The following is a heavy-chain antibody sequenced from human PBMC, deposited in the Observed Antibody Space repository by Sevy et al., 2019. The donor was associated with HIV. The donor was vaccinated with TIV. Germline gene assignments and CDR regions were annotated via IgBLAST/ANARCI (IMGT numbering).Heavy chain of an antibody. D-gene: IGHD1-1*01. J-gene: IGHJ4*02. V-gene: IGHV3-23*01. CDR2: VSGGGGDT. CDR3: ARGQLRIWQQPVDC. Sequence: GGSLRLSCAASGFTFTNYAMTWVRQIPGKGLEWISTVSGGGGDTYYAQSVKGRFTISRDNSRNTLYLQLNSLRADDTALYYCARGQLRIWQQPVDCWGQGTLVTVSS. CDR1: GFTFTNYA.